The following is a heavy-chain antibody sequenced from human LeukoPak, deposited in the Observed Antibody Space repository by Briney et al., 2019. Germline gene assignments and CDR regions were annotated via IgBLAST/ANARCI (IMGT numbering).Heavy chain of an antibody. CDR2: IYYSGST. V-gene: IGHV4-59*01. Sequence: PSETLSLTCTVSGGSISSYYWSWIRQPPGKGLEWIGYIYYSGSTNYNPSLKSRVTISVDTSKNQFSLKLSSVTAADTAEYYCARTVDYGDYFDYWGQGTLVTVSS. CDR3: ARTVDYGDYFDY. J-gene: IGHJ4*02. CDR1: GGSISSYY. D-gene: IGHD4-17*01.